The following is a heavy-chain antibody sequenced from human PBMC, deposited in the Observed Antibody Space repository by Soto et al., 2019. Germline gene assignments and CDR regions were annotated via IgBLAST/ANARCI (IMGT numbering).Heavy chain of an antibody. CDR3: ATLATGIAAAGDLFDY. D-gene: IGHD6-13*01. CDR1: GYTFTGYY. V-gene: IGHV1-2*02. J-gene: IGHJ4*02. CDR2: INPNSGGT. Sequence: ASVRVSCKASGYTFTGYYMHWVRQAPGQGLEWMGWINPNSGGTNYAQKFQGRVTMTRDTSISTAYMELSRLRSDDTAVYYCATLATGIAAAGDLFDYWGQVRMLTVYS.